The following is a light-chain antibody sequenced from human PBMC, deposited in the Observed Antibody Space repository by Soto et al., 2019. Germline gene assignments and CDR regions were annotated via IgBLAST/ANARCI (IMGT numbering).Light chain of an antibody. J-gene: IGLJ3*02. V-gene: IGLV2-23*02. CDR2: EVT. CDR1: SGDVGGYNL. Sequence: QSALTQPASVSGSPGQSITIPCTGTSGDVGGYNLVSWYQQHPGKAPKLMIYEVTERPSGVSNRFSGSKSGNTASLTISGLQPEDEADYYCCSYAGNSGVFGGGTKLTVL. CDR3: CSYAGNSGV.